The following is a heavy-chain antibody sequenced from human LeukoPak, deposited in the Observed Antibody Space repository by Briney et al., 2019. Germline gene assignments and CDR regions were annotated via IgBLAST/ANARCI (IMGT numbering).Heavy chain of an antibody. Sequence: PGGSLRLSCAASGFTFSSYWMHWVRQAPGKGLAWVSRINSDGSSTSYADSVKGRFTISRDNAKNTLYLQMSSLRAEDTAVYYCARQRGETLVYFDYWGQGTLVTVSS. CDR2: INSDGSST. D-gene: IGHD3-10*01. CDR3: ARQRGETLVYFDY. V-gene: IGHV3-74*01. J-gene: IGHJ4*02. CDR1: GFTFSSYW.